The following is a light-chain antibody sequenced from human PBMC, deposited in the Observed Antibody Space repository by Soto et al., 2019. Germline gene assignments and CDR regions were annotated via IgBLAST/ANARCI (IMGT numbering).Light chain of an antibody. Sequence: DIQMTQSPSSVSASVGDRVTMTCRASQGINSWLAWYPQKPGKAPKLLIYAASNLQSGVPSRFSGSGSGTDFTLTISSLQPEDFATYYCQQANSFPWTFGQGTKVEIK. CDR3: QQANSFPWT. V-gene: IGKV1-12*01. CDR1: QGINSW. J-gene: IGKJ1*01. CDR2: AAS.